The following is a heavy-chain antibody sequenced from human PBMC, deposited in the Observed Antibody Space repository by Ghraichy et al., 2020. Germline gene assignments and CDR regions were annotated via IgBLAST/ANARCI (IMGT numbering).Heavy chain of an antibody. CDR3: ARGRLGYSYGYRWFDP. CDR1: GGSFSGYY. J-gene: IGHJ5*02. CDR2: INHSGST. Sequence: ESLNISCAVYGGSFSGYYWSWIRQPPGKGLEWIGEINHSGSTNYNPSLKSRVTISVDTSKNQFSLKLSSVTAADTAVYYCARGRLGYSYGYRWFDPWGQGTLVTVSS. V-gene: IGHV4-34*01. D-gene: IGHD5-18*01.